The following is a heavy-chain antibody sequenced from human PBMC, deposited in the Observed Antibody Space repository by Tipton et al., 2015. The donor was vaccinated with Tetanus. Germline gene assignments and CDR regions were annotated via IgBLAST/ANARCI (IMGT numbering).Heavy chain of an antibody. CDR2: TYYGGST. V-gene: IGHV4-30-4*01. J-gene: IGHJ3*02. CDR3: AREQAYCGGDCYLGSDTFDI. Sequence: TLSLTCTVSGGSISSGDYYWSWIRQPPGKGLEWIGYTYYGGSTYYNPSLRSRVSTSVDTSKNQFSLKLSSVTAADTGVYYCAREQAYCGGDCYLGSDTFDIWGQGTMVTVSS. CDR1: GGSISSGDYY. D-gene: IGHD2-21*02.